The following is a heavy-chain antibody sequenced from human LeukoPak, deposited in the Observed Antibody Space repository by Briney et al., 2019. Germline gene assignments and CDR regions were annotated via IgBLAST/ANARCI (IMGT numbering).Heavy chain of an antibody. J-gene: IGHJ4*02. CDR3: AKNAYYYNSSGY. D-gene: IGHD3-22*01. V-gene: IGHV3-23*01. CDR2: ISGSGGST. Sequence: GGALRLSCAASRFTFSSDVMSWVRQAPGKGLEWVSPISGSGGSTYYADTVKGRFTISRDNSKNTLYLQMNSLRAEDTAVYYCAKNAYYYNSSGYWGQGTLVTVSS. CDR1: RFTFSSDV.